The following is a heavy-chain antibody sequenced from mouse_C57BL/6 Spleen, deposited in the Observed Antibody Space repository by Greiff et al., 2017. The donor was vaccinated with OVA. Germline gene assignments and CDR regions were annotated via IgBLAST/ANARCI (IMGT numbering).Heavy chain of an antibody. Sequence: QVQLQQPGAELVKPGASVKLSCKASGYTFTSYWMQWVKQRPGQGLEWIGEIAPSDSYPNYNQKFKGKATLTVDTSSSTAYMQLSSLTSEDSAVYYCARGRLREGAWFAYWGQGTLVTVSA. CDR3: ARGRLREGAWFAY. J-gene: IGHJ3*01. D-gene: IGHD2-4*01. CDR2: IAPSDSYP. V-gene: IGHV1-50*01. CDR1: GYTFTSYW.